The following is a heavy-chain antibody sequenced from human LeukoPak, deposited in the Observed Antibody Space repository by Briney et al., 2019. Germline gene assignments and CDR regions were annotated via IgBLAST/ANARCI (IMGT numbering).Heavy chain of an antibody. CDR3: ARSYQYSGLFDY. D-gene: IGHD5-12*01. CDR2: IIPIFGTA. CDR1: GGTFSSYA. J-gene: IGHJ4*02. Sequence: ASVKVSCKASGGTFSSYAISRVRQAPGQGLEWMGGIIPIFGTANYAQKFQGRVTITADESTSTAYMELSSLRSEDTAVYYCARSYQYSGLFDYWGQGTLVTVSS. V-gene: IGHV1-69*13.